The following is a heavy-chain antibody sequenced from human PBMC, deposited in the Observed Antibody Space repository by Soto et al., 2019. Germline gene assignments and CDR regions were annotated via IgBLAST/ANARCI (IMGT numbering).Heavy chain of an antibody. Sequence: QVQLVQSGGEVKKPGASVKVSCKTSGYSFTTYGISWVRQAPGQGLEWMGWISGYNGNTNYAQKFQGRVTMTTDTSTSKAYMELRSLRSDDTAVYYCAREGPAPYYHYGMDVWGQGTTVTVSS. CDR2: ISGYNGNT. CDR1: GYSFTTYG. V-gene: IGHV1-18*01. CDR3: AREGPAPYYHYGMDV. J-gene: IGHJ6*02.